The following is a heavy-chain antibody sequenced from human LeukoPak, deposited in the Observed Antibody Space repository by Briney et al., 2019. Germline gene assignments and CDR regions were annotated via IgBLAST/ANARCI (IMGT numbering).Heavy chain of an antibody. Sequence: GASVKVSCKASGYTFTSYGISWVRQAPGQGPEWMGWISAYNGNTNYAQKLQGRVTMTTDTSTSTTYMELRSLRSDDTAVYYCARDHGGSSTSCFLWMNNWFDPWGQGTLVTVSS. CDR2: ISAYNGNT. J-gene: IGHJ5*02. D-gene: IGHD2-2*01. CDR1: GYTFTSYG. CDR3: ARDHGGSSTSCFLWMNNWFDP. V-gene: IGHV1-18*01.